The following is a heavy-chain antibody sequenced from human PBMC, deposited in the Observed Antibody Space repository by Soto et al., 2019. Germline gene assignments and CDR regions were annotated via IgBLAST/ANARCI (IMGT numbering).Heavy chain of an antibody. Sequence: ASVKVSCKASGYTFTSYAMHWVRQAPGQRLEWMGWINAGNGNTKYSQKFQGRVTITRDTSASTAYMELSSLRSEDTAVYYCARDVKSYCGGDCYIAEYFQQWGQGTLVTVSS. CDR2: INAGNGNT. CDR1: GYTFTSYA. V-gene: IGHV1-3*01. J-gene: IGHJ1*01. CDR3: ARDVKSYCGGDCYIAEYFQQ. D-gene: IGHD2-21*02.